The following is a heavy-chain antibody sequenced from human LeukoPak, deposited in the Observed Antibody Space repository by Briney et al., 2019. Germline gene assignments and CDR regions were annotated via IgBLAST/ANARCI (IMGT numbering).Heavy chain of an antibody. Sequence: RASVKVSCKASGYTFTSYGISWVRQATGQGLEWMGWMNPNSGNTGYAQKFQGRVTMTRNTSISTAYMELSSLRSEDTAVYYCARGYWYSSSWYYFDYWGQGTLVTVSS. V-gene: IGHV1-8*02. CDR1: GYTFTSYG. CDR3: ARGYWYSSSWYYFDY. CDR2: MNPNSGNT. J-gene: IGHJ4*02. D-gene: IGHD6-13*01.